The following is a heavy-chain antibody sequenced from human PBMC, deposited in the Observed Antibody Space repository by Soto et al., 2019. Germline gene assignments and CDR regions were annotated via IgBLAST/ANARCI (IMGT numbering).Heavy chain of an antibody. Sequence: EVQLVESGGGLIQPGGSLRLSCAVSGFTVSNNYMSWVRQAPGKGLEGVSVIYSGGYTAYGDSVKGRFTISRDNSKNTQLPQINSLEPADAALFSWRTPPGGGGYWGQGTLVTVSS. J-gene: IGHJ4*02. V-gene: IGHV3-53*01. CDR3: RTPPGGGGY. D-gene: IGHD3-10*01. CDR2: IYSGGYT. CDR1: GFTVSNNY.